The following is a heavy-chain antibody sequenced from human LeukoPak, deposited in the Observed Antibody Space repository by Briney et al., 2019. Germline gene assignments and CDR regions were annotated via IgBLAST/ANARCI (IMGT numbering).Heavy chain of an antibody. CDR1: GFTFSSYE. V-gene: IGHV3-48*03. Sequence: GGCLRLSCAASGFTFSSYEMNWVRQAPGKGLEWVSYISSSGSTIYYADSVKGRFTISRDNAKNSLYLQMNSLRAEDTAVYYCARAGRRFGELKLKRWFDPWGQGTLVTVSS. CDR3: ARAGRRFGELKLKRWFDP. CDR2: ISSSGSTI. D-gene: IGHD3-10*01. J-gene: IGHJ5*02.